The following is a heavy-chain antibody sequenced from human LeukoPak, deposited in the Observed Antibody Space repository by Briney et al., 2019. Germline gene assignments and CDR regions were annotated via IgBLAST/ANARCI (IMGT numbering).Heavy chain of an antibody. V-gene: IGHV3-23*01. Sequence: GGSLRLSCAASGFAFSSYAMSWVRQAPGKGLEWVSAISGSGGSTHYADSVKGRFTISRDNSKNTLYLQMNSLRAEDTAVYYCAREKMVYAMSFDYWGQGTLVTVSS. D-gene: IGHD2-8*01. CDR1: GFAFSSYA. J-gene: IGHJ4*02. CDR3: AREKMVYAMSFDY. CDR2: ISGSGGST.